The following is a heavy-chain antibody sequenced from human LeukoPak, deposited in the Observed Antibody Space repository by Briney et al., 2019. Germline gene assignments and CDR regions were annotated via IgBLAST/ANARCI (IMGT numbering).Heavy chain of an antibody. CDR3: ARGDYYGSGSRYFDY. V-gene: IGHV4-30-2*01. Sequence: PSETLSLTCTVSGGSISSGGYNWNWIRQPPGKGLEWIGDFYHSGSTYYNPSLKSRVTISVDTSKNQFSLTLSSVTAADTAVYYCARGDYYGSGSRYFDYWGQGIMVTVSS. CDR2: FYHSGST. J-gene: IGHJ4*02. CDR1: GGSISSGGYN. D-gene: IGHD3-10*01.